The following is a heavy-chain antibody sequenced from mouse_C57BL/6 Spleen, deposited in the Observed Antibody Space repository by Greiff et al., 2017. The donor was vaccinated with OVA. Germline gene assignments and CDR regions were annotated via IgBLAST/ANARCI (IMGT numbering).Heavy chain of an antibody. J-gene: IGHJ1*03. V-gene: IGHV1-26*01. CDR3: ARVGTTVVSDWYFDV. D-gene: IGHD1-1*01. Sequence: VQLQQSGPELVKPGASVKISCKASGYTFTDYYMNWVKQSHGKSLEWIGDINPNNGGTSYNQKFKGKATLTVDKSSSTAYMELRSLTSEYSAVYYCARVGTTVVSDWYFDVWGTGTTVTVSS. CDR1: GYTFTDYY. CDR2: INPNNGGT.